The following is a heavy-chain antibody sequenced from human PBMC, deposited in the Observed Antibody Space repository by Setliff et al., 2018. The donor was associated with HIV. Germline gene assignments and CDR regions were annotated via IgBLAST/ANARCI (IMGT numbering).Heavy chain of an antibody. V-gene: IGHV4-4*02. CDR3: ARDGPQTFGDYERYYFDY. CDR2: IYHSGST. J-gene: IGHJ4*02. Sequence: SETLSLTCAVSGGSISSDNWWSWVRQPPGKGLEWIGEIYHSGSTNYNPSLKSRVTISMDTSKNQFSLKLNSVTAADTAVYYCARDGPQTFGDYERYYFDYWGQGTLVTVSS. CDR1: GGSISSDNW. D-gene: IGHD4-17*01.